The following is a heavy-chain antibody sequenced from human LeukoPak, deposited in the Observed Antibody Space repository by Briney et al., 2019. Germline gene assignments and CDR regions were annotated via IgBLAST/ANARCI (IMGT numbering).Heavy chain of an antibody. CDR1: GFTFSNAW. D-gene: IGHD3-22*01. J-gene: IGHJ4*02. CDR3: TTSNYYYDSNAWY. V-gene: IGHV3-15*07. CDR2: IKSKIDGGAI. Sequence: GGSLRLSCAASGFTFSNAWMNWVRQAPGKGLEWVGRIKSKIDGGAIEYAAPVQGTFTISRDDSKNTLYLQMNSLKIEDTAVCFCTTSNYYYDSNAWYWGQGALVTVSS.